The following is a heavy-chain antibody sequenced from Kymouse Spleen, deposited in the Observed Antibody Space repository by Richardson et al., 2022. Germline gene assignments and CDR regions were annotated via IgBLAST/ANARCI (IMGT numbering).Heavy chain of an antibody. CDR2: IWYDGSNK. CDR3: ARIAAAGTYFDY. CDR1: GFTFSSYG. J-gene: IGHJ4*02. D-gene: IGHD6-13*01. Sequence: QVQLVESGGGVVQPGRSLRLSCAASGFTFSSYGMHWVRQAPGKGLEWVAVIWYDGSNKYYADSVKGRFTISRDNSKNTLYLQMNSLRAEDTAVYYCARIAAAGTYFDYWGQGTLVTVSS. V-gene: IGHV3-33*01.